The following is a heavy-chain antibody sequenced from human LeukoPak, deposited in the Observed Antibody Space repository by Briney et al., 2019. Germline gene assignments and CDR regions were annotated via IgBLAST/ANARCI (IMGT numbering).Heavy chain of an antibody. Sequence: SETLSLTCAVYGGSFSGYYWSWIRQPPGKGLEWIGEINHSGSTNYNPSLKSRVTTSVDTSKNQFSLKLSSVTAADTAVYYCARVTMIVVVNWFDPWGQGTLVTVSS. CDR2: INHSGST. CDR3: ARVTMIVVVNWFDP. D-gene: IGHD3-22*01. CDR1: GGSFSGYY. J-gene: IGHJ5*02. V-gene: IGHV4-34*01.